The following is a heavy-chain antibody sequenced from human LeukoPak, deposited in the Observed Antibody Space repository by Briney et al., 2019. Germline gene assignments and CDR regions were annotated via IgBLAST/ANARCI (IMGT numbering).Heavy chain of an antibody. D-gene: IGHD5-24*01. CDR2: INHSGST. V-gene: IGHV4-34*01. J-gene: IGHJ3*02. CDR3: ARGSRWLLRNAFDI. CDR1: GGSFSGYY. Sequence: SETLSLTCAVYGGSFSGYYWSWIRQPPGKGLEWIGEINHSGSTNYNPSLKSRVTISVDTSKNQFSLKLSSVTAADTAVYYCARGSRWLLRNAFDIWGQGTIVTVSS.